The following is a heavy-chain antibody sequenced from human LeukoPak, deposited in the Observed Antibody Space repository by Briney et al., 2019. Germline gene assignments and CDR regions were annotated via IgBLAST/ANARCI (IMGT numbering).Heavy chain of an antibody. CDR1: GYTFTGYY. V-gene: IGHV1-46*01. Sequence: ASVKVSCKASGYTFTGYYMHWVRQAPGQGLEWMGVIHPSAGSTRYAQKFQGRVTMTRDTSTSTVYMELGSLSSDDTAVYYCARDLTSGWSPNYFDSWGQGTLVTVSS. CDR3: ARDLTSGWSPNYFDS. CDR2: IHPSAGST. D-gene: IGHD6-13*01. J-gene: IGHJ4*02.